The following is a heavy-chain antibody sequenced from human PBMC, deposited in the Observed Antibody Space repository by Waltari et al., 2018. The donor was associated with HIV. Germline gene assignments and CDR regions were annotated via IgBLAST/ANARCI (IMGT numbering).Heavy chain of an antibody. J-gene: IGHJ6*02. CDR3: VKDGASTIFGVLNGMDV. Sequence: EVQLVESGGGSVQPGRSLRLSCTASGITFAEYVMHWVRQPPGKGLEWVSGISWNSGDIAYADSVKGRFTISRDNTKNSLLLQMNSVRVEDTALYYCVKDGASTIFGVLNGMDVWGQGTTVTVSS. V-gene: IGHV3-9*01. CDR2: ISWNSGDI. CDR1: GITFAEYV. D-gene: IGHD3-3*01.